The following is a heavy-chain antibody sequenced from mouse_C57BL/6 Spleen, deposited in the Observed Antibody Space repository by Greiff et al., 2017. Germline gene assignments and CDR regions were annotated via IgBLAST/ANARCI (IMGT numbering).Heavy chain of an antibody. V-gene: IGHV1-42*01. D-gene: IGHD4-1*01. CDR3: ARKLRGGYFDY. Sequence: EVQRVESGPELVKPGASVKISCKASGYSFTGYYMNWVKQSPEKSLEWIGEINPSTGGTTYNQKFKAKATLTVDKSSSTAYMQLKSLTSEDSAVYYCARKLRGGYFDYWGQGTTLTVSS. CDR1: GYSFTGYY. CDR2: INPSTGGT. J-gene: IGHJ2*01.